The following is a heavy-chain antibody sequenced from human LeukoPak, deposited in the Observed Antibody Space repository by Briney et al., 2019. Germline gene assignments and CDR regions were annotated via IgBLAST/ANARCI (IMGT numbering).Heavy chain of an antibody. Sequence: PSETLSLTCTVSGGSISSYYWSWIRQPAGKGLEWIGRIYTSGSTNYNPSLKSRVTMSVDTSKNQFSLKLGSVTAADTAVYYCARALGDSSGYYYYYFDYWGQGTLVTVSS. CDR2: IYTSGST. J-gene: IGHJ4*02. CDR1: GGSISSYY. V-gene: IGHV4-4*07. D-gene: IGHD3-22*01. CDR3: ARALGDSSGYYYYYFDY.